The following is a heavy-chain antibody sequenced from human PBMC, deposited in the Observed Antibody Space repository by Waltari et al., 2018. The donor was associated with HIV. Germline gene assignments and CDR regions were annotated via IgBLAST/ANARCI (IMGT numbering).Heavy chain of an antibody. CDR3: ARIGTFPHNYAIDF. J-gene: IGHJ6*02. CDR1: GITFTNYW. D-gene: IGHD1-26*01. CDR2: IKDDGSEK. V-gene: IGHV3-7*01. Sequence: EVQLMEYGGGLLQSAGSLRLSCAASGITFTNYWQSWVRPTPGKGLEWVAYIKDDGSEKYYMGSVKGRFTISRENAKNSMFLQMNSLRAEDTAVYYCARIGTFPHNYAIDFWGQGTTVTVSS.